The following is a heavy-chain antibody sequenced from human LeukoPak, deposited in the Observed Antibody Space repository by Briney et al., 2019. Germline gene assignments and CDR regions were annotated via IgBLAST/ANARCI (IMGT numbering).Heavy chain of an antibody. V-gene: IGHV1-8*01. CDR3: AREIPXXGXYXXXXY. CDR2: MNPNSGNT. D-gene: IGHD1-26*01. CDR1: GYTFTSYD. J-gene: IGHJ4*02. Sequence: VSVKVSCKASGYTFTSYDINWVRQATGQGLEWMGWMNPNSGNTGYAQKFQGRVTITTDESTSTAYMELSSLRSEDTAVYYCAREIPXXGXYXXXXYWXQXTLVTVSS.